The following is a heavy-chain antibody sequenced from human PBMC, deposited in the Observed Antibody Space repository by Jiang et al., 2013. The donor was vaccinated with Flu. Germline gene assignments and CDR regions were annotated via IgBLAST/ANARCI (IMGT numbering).Heavy chain of an antibody. CDR1: GYIFTSYD. V-gene: IGHV1-8*01. CDR2: MNPNSGNT. CDR3: ARVKSVAGRRPWWFDP. D-gene: IGHD6-19*01. J-gene: IGHJ5*02. Sequence: EVKKPGASVKVSCKASGYIFTSYDINWVRQATGQGLEWMGWMNPNSGNTGYAQKFQGRVTMTRNTSISTAYMELSSLRSEDTAVYYCARVKSVAGRRPWWFDPWGQGTLVTVSS.